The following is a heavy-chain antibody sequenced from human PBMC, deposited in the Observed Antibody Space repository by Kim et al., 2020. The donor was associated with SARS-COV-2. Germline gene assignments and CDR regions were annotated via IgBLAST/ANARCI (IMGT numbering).Heavy chain of an antibody. J-gene: IGHJ6*03. Sequence: ASVKVSCKASGYTFTSYDINWVRQATGQGLEWMGLMNPNSGNTGYARKFQGRVTMTRNTSIITAYMELSSLRSEDTAVYYCARGLLVRGVFYYYYYMDVWGKGTTVTVSS. CDR3: ARGLLVRGVFYYYYYMDV. V-gene: IGHV1-8*01. D-gene: IGHD3-10*01. CDR1: GYTFTSYD. CDR2: MNPNSGNT.